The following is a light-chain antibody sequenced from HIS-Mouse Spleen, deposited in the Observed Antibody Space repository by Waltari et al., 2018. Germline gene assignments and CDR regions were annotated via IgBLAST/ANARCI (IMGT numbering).Light chain of an antibody. V-gene: IGLV2-8*01. CDR3: SSYAGSNNFNVV. J-gene: IGLJ2*01. Sequence: QSALTQPPSASGSPGQSVTISCTGTISAVGGYHYVSWYQQHPGKAPKLMIYEVSKRPSGVPDRFSGSKSGNTASLTVSGLQAEDEADYYCSSYAGSNNFNVVFGGGTKLTVL. CDR1: ISAVGGYHY. CDR2: EVS.